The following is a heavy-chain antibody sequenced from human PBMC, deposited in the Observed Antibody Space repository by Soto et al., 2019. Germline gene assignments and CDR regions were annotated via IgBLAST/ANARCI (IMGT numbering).Heavy chain of an antibody. CDR3: ERGRSSPHY. D-gene: IGHD6-6*01. J-gene: IGHJ4*02. V-gene: IGHV3-30-3*01. CDR1: GFTFSSYA. CDR2: ISYDGSNK. Sequence: PGGSLRLSCAASGFTFSSYAMHWVRQAPGKGLEWVAVISYDGSNKYYADSVKGRFTISRDNSKNTLYLQMNSLRAEDTAVYYCERGRSSPHYWGQGTLVTVSS.